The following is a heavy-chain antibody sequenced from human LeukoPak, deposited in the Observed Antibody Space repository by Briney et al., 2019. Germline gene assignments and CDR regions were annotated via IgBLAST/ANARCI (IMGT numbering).Heavy chain of an antibody. D-gene: IGHD7-27*01. CDR1: GASISSHY. CDR2: IHYSGST. CDR3: TRDLTGGLYFDY. J-gene: IGHJ4*02. V-gene: IGHV4-59*11. Sequence: SETLSLTCSVSGASISSHYWSWIRQPPGKGLEWIGYIHYSGSTNCNPSLKSRVTISLDTSKNQFSLRLTSVTAADTAIYYCTRDLTGGLYFDYWGQGTLVTVSS.